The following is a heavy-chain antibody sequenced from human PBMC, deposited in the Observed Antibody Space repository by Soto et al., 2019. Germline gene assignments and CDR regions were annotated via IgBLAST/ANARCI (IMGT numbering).Heavy chain of an antibody. J-gene: IGHJ6*01. D-gene: IGHD4-17*01. Sequence: QLQLQESGSGLVKPSQTLSLTCAVSGGSISSDNCSWSWIRQPPGKGLEWIGYIYHSGSTDYNPSLKRRASISVDQSRNQFSLKLSSVSAADTAVYFCARVPVTIGYGMDVWGQGTTVTVSS. CDR2: IYHSGST. CDR3: ARVPVTIGYGMDV. CDR1: GGSISSDNCS. V-gene: IGHV4-30-2*01.